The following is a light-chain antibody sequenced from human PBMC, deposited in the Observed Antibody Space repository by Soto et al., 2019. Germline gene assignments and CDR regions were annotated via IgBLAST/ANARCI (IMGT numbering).Light chain of an antibody. CDR1: QSIGSG. J-gene: IGKJ1*01. CDR3: LQHNSYRGT. V-gene: IGKV1-5*01. CDR2: GVS. Sequence: DIQMAQSPSPLSPSLADRVTITCRASQSIGSGLGWYQQKPGKAPKRLVYGVSSLQSGVPSRFSGSGSGTEFTLTISSLQPDDFATYYCLQHNSYRGTFGQGTKVDIK.